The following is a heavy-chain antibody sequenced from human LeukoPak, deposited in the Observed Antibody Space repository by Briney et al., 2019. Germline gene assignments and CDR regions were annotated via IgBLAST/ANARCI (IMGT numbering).Heavy chain of an antibody. V-gene: IGHV4-59*12. CDR2: ISYRGNT. J-gene: IGHJ3*02. D-gene: IGHD3-22*01. Sequence: SETLSLTCTVSGGALSSYHWSWIRQSPGRGLEWLGHISYRGNTDYNPALKSRVTISVDMFHNQFSLKLSSVTAADTAVYYCAGTYYFDSSGHYFGGNGFDIWGQGTMVTVSS. CDR1: GGALSSYH. CDR3: AGTYYFDSSGHYFGGNGFDI.